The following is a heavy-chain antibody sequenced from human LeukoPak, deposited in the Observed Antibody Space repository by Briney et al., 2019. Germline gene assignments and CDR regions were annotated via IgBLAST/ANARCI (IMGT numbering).Heavy chain of an antibody. V-gene: IGHV1-18*01. CDR3: ARVLSAHTMIVGLPRAFDI. CDR2: ISGYDDNP. CDR1: GYTFTNFG. J-gene: IGHJ3*02. D-gene: IGHD3-22*01. Sequence: ASVKVSCKASGYTFTNFGISWVRQAPGQGLQWMGWISGYDDNPHYAQQLQDKVTMTTDTSTTTAYMELRSLRSDDTAVYYCARVLSAHTMIVGLPRAFDIWGQGTMVTVSS.